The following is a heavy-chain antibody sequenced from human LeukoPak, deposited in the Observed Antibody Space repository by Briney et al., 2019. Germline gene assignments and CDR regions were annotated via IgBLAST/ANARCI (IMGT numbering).Heavy chain of an antibody. CDR3: ARGGTASFDP. CDR2: INNDGSST. Sequence: GGSLRLSCAASEFTFSDYWMHWVRQAPGKGLVWVSRINNDGSSTTYADSVEGRFTISRDNAKNTLYLQMNSLRVEDTAVYYCARGGTASFDPWGQGTLVTVSS. J-gene: IGHJ5*02. D-gene: IGHD1-1*01. CDR1: EFTFSDYW. V-gene: IGHV3-74*01.